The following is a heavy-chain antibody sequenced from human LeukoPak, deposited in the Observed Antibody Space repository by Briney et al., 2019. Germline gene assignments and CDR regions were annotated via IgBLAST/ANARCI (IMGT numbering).Heavy chain of an antibody. CDR1: GFTFSSYA. CDR3: AKPHQGFRLYFDY. Sequence: GGSLRLSCAASGFTFSSYAMSWVRQAPGQGLEWVSAISGSGGSTYYADSVKGRLTISRDNSKNTLYLQMNSLRAEDTAVYYCAKPHQGFRLYFDYWGQGTLVTVSS. J-gene: IGHJ4*02. D-gene: IGHD2-2*01. CDR2: ISGSGGST. V-gene: IGHV3-23*01.